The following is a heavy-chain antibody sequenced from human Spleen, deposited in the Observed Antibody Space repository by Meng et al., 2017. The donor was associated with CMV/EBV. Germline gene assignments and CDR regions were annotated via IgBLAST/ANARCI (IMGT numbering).Heavy chain of an antibody. CDR2: INPNNGDT. Sequence: KVSCRTSGYRFSENYIHWVRQAPGLGLEWMGWINPNNGDTKYAQKFHGSVTLTRDTSITTAYMEVKRLRADDTAIYYCVRGLFYFVDHWGQGTLVTVSS. CDR3: VRGLFYFVDH. D-gene: IGHD2/OR15-2a*01. J-gene: IGHJ5*02. CDR1: GYRFSENY. V-gene: IGHV1-2*02.